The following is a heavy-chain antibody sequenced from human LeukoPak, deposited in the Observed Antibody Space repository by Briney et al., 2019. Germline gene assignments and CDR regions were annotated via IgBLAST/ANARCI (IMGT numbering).Heavy chain of an antibody. CDR2: IYYSGST. Sequence: SETLSLTCTVSGGSISSYYWSWIRQPPGKGLEWIGYIYYSGSTNYNPSLKSRVTISVDTSKNQFSLKLSSVTAADTAVYYCAREYYYKFDYWGQGTLVTVSS. V-gene: IGHV4-59*01. CDR3: AREYYYKFDY. J-gene: IGHJ4*02. CDR1: GGSISSYY. D-gene: IGHD2/OR15-2a*01.